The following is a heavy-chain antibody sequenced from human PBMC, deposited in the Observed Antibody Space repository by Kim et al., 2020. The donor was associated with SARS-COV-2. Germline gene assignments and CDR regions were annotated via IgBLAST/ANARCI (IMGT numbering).Heavy chain of an antibody. CDR2: R. CDR3: AREGRGEVDY. D-gene: IGHD3-10*01. Sequence: RIYARNFQGRVPMNRDTSTSTVYMGVNSLRSEDTALYYCAREGRGEVDYWGQGTLVTVSS. V-gene: IGHV1-46*01. J-gene: IGHJ4*02.